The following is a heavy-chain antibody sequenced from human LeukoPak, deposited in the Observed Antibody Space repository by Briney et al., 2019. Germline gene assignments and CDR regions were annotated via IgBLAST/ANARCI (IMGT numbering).Heavy chain of an antibody. CDR3: AKGRGGYMDV. J-gene: IGHJ6*03. Sequence: TGGSLRLSCAASGFTFDDYAMHWVRQAPGKGLEWVSGISWNSGSIGYADSVKGRFTISRDNAKNSLYLQMNSLRAEDMALYYCAKGRGGYMDVWGKGTTVTVSS. CDR2: ISWNSGSI. V-gene: IGHV3-9*03. CDR1: GFTFDDYA. D-gene: IGHD3-16*01.